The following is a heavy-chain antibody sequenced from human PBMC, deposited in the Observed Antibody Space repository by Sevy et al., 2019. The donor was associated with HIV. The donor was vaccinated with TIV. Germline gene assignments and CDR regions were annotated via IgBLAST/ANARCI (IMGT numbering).Heavy chain of an antibody. Sequence: SETLSLTCTVSDGSISSGGYYWSWIRQHPGKGLEWIGYIYYSGSTYYNPSLKSRVTISVDTSKNQFSLKLSSVTAADTAVYYCARDGGVSGAFDIWGQGTMVTVSS. D-gene: IGHD2-8*02. CDR3: ARDGGVSGAFDI. J-gene: IGHJ3*02. V-gene: IGHV4-31*03. CDR2: IYYSGST. CDR1: DGSISSGGYY.